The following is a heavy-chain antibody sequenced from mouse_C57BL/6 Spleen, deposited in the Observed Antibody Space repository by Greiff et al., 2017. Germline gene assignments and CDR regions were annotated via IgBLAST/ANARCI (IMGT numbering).Heavy chain of an antibody. D-gene: IGHD1-1*02. CDR1: GYNFKGYY. CDR2: IDPEDGKT. V-gene: IGHV14-2*01. CDR3: ARSGGEAGFAY. Sequence: VQLKQSGAELVKPGASVTLSCTASGYNFKGYYMHWVKQRTEQGLEWIGRIDPEDGKTKYAPKFQGKATITADTSSNTAYLQLSSLTSEDAAVYYCARSGGEAGFAYWGQGTLVTVSA. J-gene: IGHJ3*01.